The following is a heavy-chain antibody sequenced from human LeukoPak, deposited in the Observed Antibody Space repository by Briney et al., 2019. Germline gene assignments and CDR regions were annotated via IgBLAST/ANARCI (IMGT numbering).Heavy chain of an antibody. D-gene: IGHD6-13*01. V-gene: IGHV3-74*03. CDR1: GFTFSTYW. Sequence: GGSLRLSCAASGFTFSTYWMHWVRQAPGKRLTWVSRINSDGSSTTYADSVKGRFTISRDNAKNTLYLQMNSLGAEDTAVYYCARGLIAAPKGWFDPWGQGTLVTVSS. CDR2: INSDGSST. CDR3: ARGLIAAPKGWFDP. J-gene: IGHJ5*02.